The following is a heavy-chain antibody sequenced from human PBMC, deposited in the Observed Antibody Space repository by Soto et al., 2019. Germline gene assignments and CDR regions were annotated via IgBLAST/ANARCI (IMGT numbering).Heavy chain of an antibody. CDR2: IHPSGQPI. J-gene: IGHJ3*01. V-gene: IGHV3-48*03. CDR3: ARRASR. CDR1: GFTFSSSE. D-gene: IGHD1-26*01. Sequence: EVQLVESGGGLVQPGGSLRLSCAVSGFTFSSSEMYWVRQAPGKGLEWISYIHPSGQPIFYADSVKGRFTISRDNANNSLFLQMNIRRAEDTAVYYCARRASRWGQGTMVTVSS.